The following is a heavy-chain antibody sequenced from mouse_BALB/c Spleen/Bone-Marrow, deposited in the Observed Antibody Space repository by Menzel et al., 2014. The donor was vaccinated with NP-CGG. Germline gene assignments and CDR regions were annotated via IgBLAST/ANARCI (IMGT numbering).Heavy chain of an antibody. CDR2: ISGYYGDA. CDR3: ASSGKIRNAMDY. J-gene: IGHJ4*01. Sequence: QVQLQQSGAGLVRPGDSVKISCKGSGYTFTDYAIYWLNQSHPKSLEWIGLISGYYGDAIYNQKFKSQATITVAKSSSPTFMDLARQETENSAIYCYASSGKIRNAMDYWGQGTSVTVSS. D-gene: IGHD1-1*01. CDR1: GYTFTDYA. V-gene: IGHV1S137*01.